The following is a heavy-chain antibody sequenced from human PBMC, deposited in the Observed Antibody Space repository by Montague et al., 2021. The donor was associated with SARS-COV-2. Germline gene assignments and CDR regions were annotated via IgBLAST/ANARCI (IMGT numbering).Heavy chain of an antibody. CDR2: IYDSGST. Sequence: SETLSLTCTVSGGSISSSNYYWGWIRQPPGKGLEWIGSIYDSGSTYYNPSLKSRVTISVDTSKNHFSLKLSSVTAADTAVYYCARRGRKLLAVATTIGWFDTWGQGTMVTVSS. J-gene: IGHJ3*02. D-gene: IGHD5-12*01. CDR1: GGSISSSNYY. CDR3: ARRGRKLLAVATTIGWFDT. V-gene: IGHV4-39*02.